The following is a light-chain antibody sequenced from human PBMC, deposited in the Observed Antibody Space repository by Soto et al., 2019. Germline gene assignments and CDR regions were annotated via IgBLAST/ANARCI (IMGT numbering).Light chain of an antibody. CDR2: GPS. Sequence: EIVVTQSPATLSVSPGERATLSCRASQSVSTNVAWYQQKPGQAPRLLIYGPSTRASGVPARFSGSGSGREFTLTINSLQSDDFAVYYCHQYDDWPPAFGQGTKVEVK. J-gene: IGKJ1*01. CDR3: HQYDDWPPA. CDR1: QSVSTN. V-gene: IGKV3-15*01.